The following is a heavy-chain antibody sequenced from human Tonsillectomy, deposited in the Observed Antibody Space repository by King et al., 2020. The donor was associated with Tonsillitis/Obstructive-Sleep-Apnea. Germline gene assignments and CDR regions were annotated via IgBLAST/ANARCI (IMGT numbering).Heavy chain of an antibody. D-gene: IGHD3-22*01. J-gene: IGHJ5*02. Sequence: LQLQESGPGLVKPSETLSLTCTVSGGSINSSSYYWGWFRQPPGKGLEWIGSIYYTGTTSYNPSLKSRVTIYVDTSKKKFSLKLSSVTAADTAVYYCARHLYFYDTSGYSQFDPWGQGTLVTVSS. CDR3: ARHLYFYDTSGYSQFDP. CDR2: IYYTGTT. CDR1: GGSINSSSYY. V-gene: IGHV4-39*01.